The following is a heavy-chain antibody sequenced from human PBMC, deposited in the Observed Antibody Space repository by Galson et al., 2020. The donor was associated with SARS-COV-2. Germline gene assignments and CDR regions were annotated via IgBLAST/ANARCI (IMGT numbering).Heavy chain of an antibody. D-gene: IGHD3-3*01. CDR1: GASFTGYY. CDR2: VNHFGST. CDR3: AKGASVTIFGVVTQKAFDV. Sequence: SETLSLTCAVYGASFTGYYWSWIRQPPGKGLAWIGDVNHFGSTDYNPSLKSRVTLSVDLFKKQFSLKLNSVTAADTAVYYCAKGASVTIFGVVTQKAFDVWGQGTLVIVST. J-gene: IGHJ3*01. V-gene: IGHV4-34*01.